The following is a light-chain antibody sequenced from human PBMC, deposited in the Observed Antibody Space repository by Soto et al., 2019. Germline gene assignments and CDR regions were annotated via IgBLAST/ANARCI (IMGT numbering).Light chain of an antibody. Sequence: EIVLTQSPATLSLSPGERATLSCRATENLRTFLAWYQQKAGQAPRLLIYDASNRATGIPDRFSGSGSGTDFTLTISNLEPEDSAVYYCQQYNNWPRTFGQGTKLEIK. J-gene: IGKJ2*02. CDR1: ENLRTF. V-gene: IGKV3-11*01. CDR3: QQYNNWPRT. CDR2: DAS.